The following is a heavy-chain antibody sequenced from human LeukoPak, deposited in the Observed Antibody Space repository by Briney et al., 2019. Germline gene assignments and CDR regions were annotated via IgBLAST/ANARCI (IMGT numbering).Heavy chain of an antibody. CDR1: GGSISSSSYY. D-gene: IGHD1-26*01. Sequence: SETLSLTCTVSGGSISSSSYYWSWIRQPAGKGLEWIGRIYTSGSTNYNPSLKSRVTMSVDTSKNQFSLKLSSVTAADTAVYYCAREGSYHFDYWGQGTLVTVSS. V-gene: IGHV4-61*02. CDR3: AREGSYHFDY. CDR2: IYTSGST. J-gene: IGHJ4*02.